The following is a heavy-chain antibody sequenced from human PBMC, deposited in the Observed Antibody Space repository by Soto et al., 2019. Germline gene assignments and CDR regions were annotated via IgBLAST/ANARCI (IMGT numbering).Heavy chain of an antibody. CDR3: ARGGRYYDSSGYYAYP. V-gene: IGHV1-69*01. CDR1: GFTFSSYA. J-gene: IGHJ5*02. Sequence: VQLLESGGGLVQPGGSLRLSCAASGFTFSSYAISWVRQAPGQGLEWMGGIIPIFGTANYAQKFQGRVTITADESTSTAYMELSSLRSEDTAVYYCARGGRYYDSSGYYAYPWGQGTLVTVSS. D-gene: IGHD3-22*01. CDR2: IIPIFGTA.